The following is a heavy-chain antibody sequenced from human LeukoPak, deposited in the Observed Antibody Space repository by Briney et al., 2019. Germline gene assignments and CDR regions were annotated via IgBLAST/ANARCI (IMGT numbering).Heavy chain of an antibody. V-gene: IGHV4-34*01. D-gene: IGHD6-6*01. CDR3: ARGYSSSSHWESDWFDP. J-gene: IGHJ5*02. CDR2: INHSGST. CDR1: GVSFSGYY. Sequence: NPSETLSLTCAVYGVSFSGYYWSWLRQPPGKGLEWIGEINHSGSTYYNPSLESRVTISVDTSKNQFSLKLSSVTAADTAVYYCARGYSSSSHWESDWFDPWGQGTLVTVSS.